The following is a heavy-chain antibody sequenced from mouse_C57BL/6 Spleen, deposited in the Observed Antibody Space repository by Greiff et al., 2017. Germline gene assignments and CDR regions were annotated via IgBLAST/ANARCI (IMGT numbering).Heavy chain of an antibody. CDR3: TAESNCDGFDY. D-gene: IGHD4-1*01. J-gene: IGHJ3*01. V-gene: IGHV14-1*01. CDR1: GFNINDYY. CDR2: IDPEDGDT. Sequence: VQLQQSGADLVRPGASLKLSCTASGFNINDYYMHWVHQSPEQGLEWIASIDPEDGDTEYAPKFQGRVTMTADTSHNTLYLQLSSLTSEDAAVYYCTAESNCDGFDYWGQGTLVTVSA.